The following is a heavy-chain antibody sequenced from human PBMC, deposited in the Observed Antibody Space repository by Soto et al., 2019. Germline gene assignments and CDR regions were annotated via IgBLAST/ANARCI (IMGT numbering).Heavy chain of an antibody. CDR1: GHTFTGHH. D-gene: IGHD7-27*01. J-gene: IGHJ4*02. CDR2: IDLDIGDT. CDR3: GLEPTGTGGFDY. V-gene: IGHV1-2*02. Sequence: ASVKVSCKASGHTFTGHHMHWVRQAPGQGLERMGLIDLDIGDTKYAQKFQGRVTSTSDTSITTAYMELRGLRSDDTAVYYCGLEPTGTGGFDYWGQGTLVTVSS.